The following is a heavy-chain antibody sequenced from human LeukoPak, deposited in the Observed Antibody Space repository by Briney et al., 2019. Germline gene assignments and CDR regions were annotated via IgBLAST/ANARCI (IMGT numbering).Heavy chain of an antibody. D-gene: IGHD3-10*02. Sequence: GGSLRLSCAASGFAFSSYEMNWVRQAPGKGLEWVSYISSSGSTIYYADSVKGRFTISRDNAKNSLYLQTNSLRAEDTAVYYCAELGITMIGGVWGKGTTVTISS. J-gene: IGHJ6*04. CDR1: GFAFSSYE. V-gene: IGHV3-48*03. CDR3: AELGITMIGGV. CDR2: ISSSGSTI.